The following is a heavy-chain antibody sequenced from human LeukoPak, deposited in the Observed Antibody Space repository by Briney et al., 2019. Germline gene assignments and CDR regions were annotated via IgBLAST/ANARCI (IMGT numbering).Heavy chain of an antibody. J-gene: IGHJ6*03. CDR1: GGSFSGYY. V-gene: IGHV4-34*01. CDR3: ARAVVAATWSYYYYYYMDV. Sequence: SETLSLTCAVYGGSFSGYYWSWIRQPPGKGLEWIGEINHSGSTNYNPSLKSRVTISVDTSKNQFSLKLSSVTAADAAVYYCARAVVAATWSYYYYYYMDVWGKGTTVTVSS. CDR2: INHSGST. D-gene: IGHD2-15*01.